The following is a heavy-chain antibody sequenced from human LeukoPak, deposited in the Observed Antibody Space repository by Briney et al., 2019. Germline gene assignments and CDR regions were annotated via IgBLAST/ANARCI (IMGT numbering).Heavy chain of an antibody. CDR2: IYHSGST. CDR3: ARHYSGYESFDY. V-gene: IGHV4-39*01. J-gene: IGHJ4*02. CDR1: GGSISSSSYY. Sequence: SETLSLTCTVSGGSISSSSYYWGWIRQRPGKGLEWIGSIYHSGSTYYNPSLKSRVTISVDTSKNQFSLKLSSVTAADTAVYYCARHYSGYESFDYWGQGTLVTVSS. D-gene: IGHD5-12*01.